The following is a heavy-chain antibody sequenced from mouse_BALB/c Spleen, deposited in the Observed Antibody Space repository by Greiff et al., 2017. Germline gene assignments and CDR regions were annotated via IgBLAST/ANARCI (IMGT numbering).Heavy chain of an antibody. V-gene: IGHV1S81*02. J-gene: IGHJ3*01. CDR2: INPSNGGT. Sequence: QVQLQQSGAELVKPGASVKLSCKASGYTFTSYYMYWVKQRPGQGLEWIGGINPSNGGTNFNEKFKSKATLTVDKSSSTAYMQLSSLTSEDSAVYYCTRSAYGSSYGFAYWGQGTLVTVSA. CDR3: TRSAYGSSYGFAY. D-gene: IGHD1-1*01. CDR1: GYTFTSYY.